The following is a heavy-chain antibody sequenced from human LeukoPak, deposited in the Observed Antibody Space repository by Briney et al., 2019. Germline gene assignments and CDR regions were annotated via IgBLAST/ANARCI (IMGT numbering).Heavy chain of an antibody. Sequence: PSETLSLTCVVSGYSISSGYDWGWIRLPPGKGLEWIGSISHSGSTHYNPSLKSRVTISVDTSKNQFSLKLSSVTAADTAVYYCARGTAAAGKTKFDYWGQGTLVTVSS. CDR2: ISHSGST. V-gene: IGHV4-38-2*01. D-gene: IGHD6-13*01. J-gene: IGHJ4*02. CDR3: ARGTAAAGKTKFDY. CDR1: GYSISSGYD.